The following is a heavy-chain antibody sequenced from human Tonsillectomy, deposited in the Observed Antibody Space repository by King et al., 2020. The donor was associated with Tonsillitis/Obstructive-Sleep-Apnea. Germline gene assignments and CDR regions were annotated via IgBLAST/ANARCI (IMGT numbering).Heavy chain of an antibody. CDR2: NNHSGCT. V-gene: IGHV4-34*01. D-gene: IGHD2-2*01. J-gene: IGHJ4*02. CDR3: ARSGGYCSSTSCYHFDY. CDR1: VGSFSGYY. Sequence: VQLHQWGAGLLKPSETLSLTCAVYVGSFSGYYWSWIRQSPWKGREWIMENNHSGCTNHNPSLKSRVTISVDTSKDQFSLKLSPVTAADTAVYYCARSGGYCSSTSCYHFDYWGQGTLVTVSS.